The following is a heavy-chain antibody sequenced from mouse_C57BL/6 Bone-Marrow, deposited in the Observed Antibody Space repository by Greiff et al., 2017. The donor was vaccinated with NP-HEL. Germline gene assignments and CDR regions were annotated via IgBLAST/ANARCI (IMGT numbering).Heavy chain of an antibody. CDR2: IDPSDSYT. CDR1: GYTFTSYW. CDR3: ARGGLSYFDY. J-gene: IGHJ2*01. Sequence: VQLQQPGAELVMPGASVKLSCKASGYTFTSYWMHWVKQRPGQGLEWIGEIDPSDSYTNYNQKFKGKSTLTVDKSSSTAYMQLSSLTSEDSAVYYCARGGLSYFDYWGQGTTLTGSS. V-gene: IGHV1-69*01.